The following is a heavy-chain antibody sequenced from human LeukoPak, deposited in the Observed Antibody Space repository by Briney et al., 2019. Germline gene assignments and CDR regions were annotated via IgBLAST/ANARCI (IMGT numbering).Heavy chain of an antibody. V-gene: IGHV3-21*01. J-gene: IGHJ4*02. D-gene: IGHD3-10*01. Sequence: GGSLRLSCAASGFTFSSYSMNWGRQAPGKGLEWVSSISTSSSYIYYADSVKGRFTISRDNARNSLYLQINSLRAEDTAVYYCARARVRGVPTTDYWGQGTLVTVSS. CDR2: ISTSSSYI. CDR3: ARARVRGVPTTDY. CDR1: GFTFSSYS.